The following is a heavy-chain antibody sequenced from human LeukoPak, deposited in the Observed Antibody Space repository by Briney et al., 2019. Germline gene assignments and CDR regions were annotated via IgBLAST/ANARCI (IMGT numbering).Heavy chain of an antibody. J-gene: IGHJ6*02. CDR2: IYYSGCT. V-gene: IGHV4-30-4*08. Sequence: PSETLSLTCTVSGGSISSGDYYWSWIRQPPGKGLEWIGYIYYSGCTYYNPSLKSRVTISVDTSKNQFSLKLSSVTAADTAVYYCARGGAYGSGPRNYYGLDVWGQGTTVTVTS. CDR3: ARGGAYGSGPRNYYGLDV. D-gene: IGHD3-10*01. CDR1: GGSISSGDYY.